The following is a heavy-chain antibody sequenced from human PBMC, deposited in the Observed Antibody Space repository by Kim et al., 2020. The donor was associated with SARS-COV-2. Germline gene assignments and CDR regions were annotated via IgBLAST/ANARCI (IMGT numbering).Heavy chain of an antibody. D-gene: IGHD3-16*01. Sequence: GGSLRLSCAASDFSFSLYWMHWVRQVPGKGLVWVARINSDATRTIYADSVKGRFSISRDNTKNTLYLQMNSLRVEDTGVYSCTSDRHTGGNDYYGLDVWG. CDR3: TSDRHTGGNDYYGLDV. V-gene: IGHV3-74*01. J-gene: IGHJ6*01. CDR1: DFSFSLYW. CDR2: INSDATRT.